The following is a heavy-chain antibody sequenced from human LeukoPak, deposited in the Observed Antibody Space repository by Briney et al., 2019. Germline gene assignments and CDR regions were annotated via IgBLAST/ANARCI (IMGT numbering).Heavy chain of an antibody. J-gene: IGHJ4*02. CDR1: GFTFSSYG. D-gene: IGHD3-10*01. CDR2: IRYDGSNK. Sequence: GGSLRLSCAASGFTFSSYGMHWVRQAPGKGPEWVAFIRYDGSNKYYADSVKGRFTISRDNSKNTLYLQMNSLRAEDTAVYYCAKDMVRGVITVFDYWGQGTLVTVSS. V-gene: IGHV3-30*02. CDR3: AKDMVRGVITVFDY.